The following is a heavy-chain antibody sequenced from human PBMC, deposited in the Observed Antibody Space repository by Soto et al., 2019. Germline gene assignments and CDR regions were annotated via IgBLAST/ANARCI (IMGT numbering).Heavy chain of an antibody. V-gene: IGHV1-18*01. CDR1: GYTFTSYG. CDR3: ARGRFLGRYSSGWSPRTSDY. Sequence: GASVKVSCKASGYTFTSYGISWVRQAPGQGLEWMGWISAYNGNTNYAQKLQGRVTMTTDTSTNTAYMEMRSLRSDDTAVYYCARGRFLGRYSSGWSPRTSDYWGQGTRVTVSS. J-gene: IGHJ4*02. CDR2: ISAYNGNT. D-gene: IGHD6-19*01.